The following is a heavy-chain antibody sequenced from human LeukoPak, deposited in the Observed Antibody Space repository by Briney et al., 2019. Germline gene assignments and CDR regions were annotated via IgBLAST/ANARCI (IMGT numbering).Heavy chain of an antibody. V-gene: IGHV3-23*01. CDR2: VSGSGSNT. D-gene: IGHD3-22*01. J-gene: IGHJ4*02. CDR1: GFTFTNSA. CDR3: ARDRYYYDSSGDCDY. Sequence: PGGSLRLSCAASGFTFTNSAMTWVRQAPGRGLEWVATVSGSGSNTYYADSVKGRFTISRDNSKNMLYLQMNSLRAADTAVYYCARDRYYYDSSGDCDYWGQGTLVTVSS.